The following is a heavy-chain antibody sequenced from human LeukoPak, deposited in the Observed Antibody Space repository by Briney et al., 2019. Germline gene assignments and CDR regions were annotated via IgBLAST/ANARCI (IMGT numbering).Heavy chain of an antibody. V-gene: IGHV3-21*01. CDR2: ISSSSSYI. CDR3: ARDPYYYDSSGYYY. J-gene: IGHJ4*02. Sequence: PGGSLRLSCAASGFTSSSYSMNWVRQAPGKGLEWVSSISSSSSYIYYADSVKGRFTISRDNAKNSLYLQMNSLRAEDTAVYYCARDPYYYDSSGYYYWGQGTLVTVSS. D-gene: IGHD3-22*01. CDR1: GFTSSSYS.